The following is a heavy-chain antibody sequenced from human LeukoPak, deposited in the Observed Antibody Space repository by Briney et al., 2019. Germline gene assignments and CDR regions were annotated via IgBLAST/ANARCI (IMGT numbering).Heavy chain of an antibody. CDR1: GFTFSSSW. D-gene: IGHD1-26*01. V-gene: IGHV3-7*01. CDR3: ARDLAISGSYYYYYGMDV. J-gene: IGHJ6*02. Sequence: PGGSLRLSCAASGFTFSSSWMAWVRQAPGKGLEWVGNIKEDGTAKNYVVSVRGRFTISRDNAKNSLYLQMNSLRAEDTAVYYCARDLAISGSYYYYYGMDVWGQGTTVTVSS. CDR2: IKEDGTAK.